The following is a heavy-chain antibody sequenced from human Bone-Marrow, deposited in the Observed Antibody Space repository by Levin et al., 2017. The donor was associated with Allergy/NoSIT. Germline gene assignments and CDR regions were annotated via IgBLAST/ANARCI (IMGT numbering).Heavy chain of an antibody. D-gene: IGHD5-12*01. CDR3: ATDSGWRPGDY. V-gene: IGHV4-34*01. J-gene: IGHJ4*02. Sequence: SEPLSLTCAVYSDSFSGYYWSWIRQSPGKGLEWIGEINRRGNTNYNPSLKSRVTISVDTSKNQFSLKLSSVTAADTALYYCATDSGWRPGDYWGQGTLVTVSS. CDR1: SDSFSGYY. CDR2: INRRGNT.